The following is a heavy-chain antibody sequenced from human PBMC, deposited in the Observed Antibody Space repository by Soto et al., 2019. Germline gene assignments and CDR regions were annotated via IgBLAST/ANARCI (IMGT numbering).Heavy chain of an antibody. V-gene: IGHV4-31*03. J-gene: IGHJ4*02. CDR3: ARRYCYDSSGWVFDY. D-gene: IGHD3-22*01. CDR2: IYYSGST. Sequence: QVQLQESGPGLVKPSQTLSLTCTVSGGSISSGGYYWSWIRQHPGKGLEWIGYIYYSGSTYYNPSLKSRVTISVDTSKNQFSLKLSSVTAADTAVYYCARRYCYDSSGWVFDYWGQGTLVTVSS. CDR1: GGSISSGGYY.